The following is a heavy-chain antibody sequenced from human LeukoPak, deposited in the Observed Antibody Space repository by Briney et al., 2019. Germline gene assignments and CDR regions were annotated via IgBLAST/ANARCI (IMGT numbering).Heavy chain of an antibody. J-gene: IGHJ4*02. D-gene: IGHD3-3*01. V-gene: IGHV1-46*01. CDR3: ARDRDGVLRFLEWTPPGDY. CDR1: GYTFTSYY. CDR2: INPSGGST. Sequence: ASVTVSCTASGYTFTSYYMHWVRQAPGQGLEWMGIINPSGGSTSYAQKFQGRVTMTRDTSTSTVYMELSSLRSEDTAVYYCARDRDGVLRFLEWTPPGDYWGQGTLVTVSS.